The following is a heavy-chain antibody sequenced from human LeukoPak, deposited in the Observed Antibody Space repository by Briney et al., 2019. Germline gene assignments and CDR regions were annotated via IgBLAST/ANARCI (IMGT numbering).Heavy chain of an antibody. CDR2: ISGSGGST. J-gene: IGHJ4*02. CDR3: ARRTYDSSGYDN. CDR1: GFTFSSYA. V-gene: IGHV3-23*01. D-gene: IGHD3-22*01. Sequence: GGSLRLSCAASGFTFSSYAMSWVRQAPGKGLEWVSAISGSGGSTYYADSVKGRFTISRDNSKNTVYLQMNSLRAEDTAVYYCARRTYDSSGYDNWGQGTLATVSS.